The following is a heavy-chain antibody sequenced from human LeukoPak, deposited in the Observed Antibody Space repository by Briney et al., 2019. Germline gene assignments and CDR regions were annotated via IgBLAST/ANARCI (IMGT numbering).Heavy chain of an antibody. Sequence: ASVKVSCKASGYTFTGYYMHWVRQAPGQGLEWMGWINPNSGGTSYAQKFQGRVTMTRDMSTSTVYMELSSLRSEDTAVYYCARSGNDSSGYELDYWGQGTLVTVSS. CDR1: GYTFTGYY. CDR3: ARSGNDSSGYELDY. J-gene: IGHJ4*02. D-gene: IGHD3-22*01. CDR2: INPNSGGT. V-gene: IGHV1-2*02.